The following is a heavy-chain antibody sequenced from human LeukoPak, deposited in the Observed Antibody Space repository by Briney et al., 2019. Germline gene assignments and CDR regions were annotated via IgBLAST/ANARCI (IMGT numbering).Heavy chain of an antibody. CDR1: GFTFSSYA. CDR2: ISGSGGST. Sequence: PGGSLRLSCAASGFTFSSYAMSWVRQAPGKGLEWVSAISGSGGSTYYANSVKGRFTISRDNSKNTLYLQMNSLRAEDTAVYYCAKGGGYSSSSLAYFDYWGQGTLVTVSS. CDR3: AKGGGYSSSSLAYFDY. V-gene: IGHV3-23*01. J-gene: IGHJ4*02. D-gene: IGHD6-6*01.